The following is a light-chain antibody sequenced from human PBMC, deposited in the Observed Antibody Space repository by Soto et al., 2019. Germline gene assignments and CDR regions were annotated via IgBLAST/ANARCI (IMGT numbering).Light chain of an antibody. CDR2: TNN. CDR3: AAWDDSLSGPV. J-gene: IGLJ7*01. Sequence: QSVLTQPPSASGTPGQRVTISCSGSSSNIGSNTVSWYQQLPGTAPKLLIYTNNQRPSGVPDRFSGSKSGTSASLAISGLRSEDEADYYCAAWDDSLSGPVFGGGTQLTVL. CDR1: SSNIGSNT. V-gene: IGLV1-44*01.